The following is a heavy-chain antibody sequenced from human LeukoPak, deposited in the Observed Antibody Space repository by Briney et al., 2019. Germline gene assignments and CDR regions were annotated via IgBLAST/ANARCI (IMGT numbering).Heavy chain of an antibody. CDR2: IYYSGST. CDR3: VRGSYHFDY. Sequence: SETLSLTCTVSGGSISSSSYYWGWIRQPPGKGLEWIGSIYYSGSTYYNPSLKSRVTISVDTSKNQFSLKLNSVTAADTAVYYCVRGSYHFDYWGQGTLVTVSS. CDR1: GGSISSSSYY. J-gene: IGHJ4*02. V-gene: IGHV4-39*07. D-gene: IGHD1-26*01.